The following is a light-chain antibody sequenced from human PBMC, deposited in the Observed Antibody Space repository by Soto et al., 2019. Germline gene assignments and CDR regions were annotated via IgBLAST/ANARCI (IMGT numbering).Light chain of an antibody. CDR2: EAS. J-gene: IGKJ2*01. CDR3: QQYSRLYT. Sequence: DIQKTTSPSTLSESVGDRVTITCRASQSSDNWLACYQQKPGKSPKFLMYEASNLTSGVPSRFNGSGSGTEFTLTISSLQPDDCATYYCQQYSRLYTFGQGTK. CDR1: QSSDNW. V-gene: IGKV1-5*03.